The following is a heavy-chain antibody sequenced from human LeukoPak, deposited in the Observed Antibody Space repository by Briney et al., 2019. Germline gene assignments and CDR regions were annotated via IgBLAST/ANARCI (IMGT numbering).Heavy chain of an antibody. CDR2: IKQDGSEK. CDR1: GFTFSSYE. V-gene: IGHV3-7*01. Sequence: GGSLRLSCAASGFTFSSYEMNWVRQAPGKGLEWVANIKQDGSEKYYVDSVKGRFTISRDNAKNSLYLQMNSLRAEDTAVYYCAKQPDKGYSYGYWGYFDYWGQGTLVTVSS. J-gene: IGHJ4*02. D-gene: IGHD5-18*01. CDR3: AKQPDKGYSYGYWGYFDY.